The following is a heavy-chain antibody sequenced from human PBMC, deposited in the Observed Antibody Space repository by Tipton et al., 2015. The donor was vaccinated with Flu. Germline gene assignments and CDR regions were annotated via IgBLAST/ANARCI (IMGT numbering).Heavy chain of an antibody. CDR2: IYHIGSP. J-gene: IGHJ4*02. CDR1: VYY. Sequence: VYYLNWIRQSPGKGLEWIGTIYHIGSPYYNPSLKSRLTISVDTSKNQFSLRLTSVTAADTAVYYCAKLVYFDSSGYYRYYFDYWGQGTLVTVSS. V-gene: IGHV4-38-2*01. D-gene: IGHD3-22*01. CDR3: AKLVYFDSSGYYRYYFDY.